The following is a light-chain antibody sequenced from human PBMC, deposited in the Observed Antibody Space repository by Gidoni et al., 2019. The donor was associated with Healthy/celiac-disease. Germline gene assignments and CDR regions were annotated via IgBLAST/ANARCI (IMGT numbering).Light chain of an antibody. CDR3: QQRSNWRALT. Sequence: EIVLTQSPATLSSSPGESATLSCRASQSVSSYLAWYQQKPGQAPRLLIYDASNRATGIPARFSGSGSGTDFTLTISSLEPEDFAVYYCQQRSNWRALTFGGGTKVEIK. CDR1: QSVSSY. CDR2: DAS. J-gene: IGKJ4*01. V-gene: IGKV3-11*01.